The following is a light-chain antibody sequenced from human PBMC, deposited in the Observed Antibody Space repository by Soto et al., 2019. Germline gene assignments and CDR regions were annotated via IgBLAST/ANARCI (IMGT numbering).Light chain of an antibody. V-gene: IGLV2-14*03. CDR1: SSDVGGCNS. J-gene: IGLJ1*01. CDR2: DVS. CDR3: NSYSSSTTPGSV. Sequence: QSVLTQPASVSGSPGQSITISCTGTSSDVGGCNSVSWYQQHPGKAPKLMIYDVSNRPSGVSNRFSGSKSGNTASLTISGLQAGDEADYYCNSYSSSTTPGSVFGTGTKVTVL.